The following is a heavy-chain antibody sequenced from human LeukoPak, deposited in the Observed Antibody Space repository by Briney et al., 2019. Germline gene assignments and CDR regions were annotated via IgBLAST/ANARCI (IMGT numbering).Heavy chain of an antibody. CDR2: ISYDGSNK. J-gene: IGHJ4*02. D-gene: IGHD6-19*01. CDR1: GFTFSSYG. Sequence: PGRSLRLSCAASGFTFSSYGMHWVRQAPGKGLEWVAVISYDGSNKYYADSVKGRFTISRDSSKNTLYLQMNSLRAEDTVVYYCASGPLTYSSDWYEMGYWGQGTLVTVSS. CDR3: ASGPLTYSSDWYEMGY. V-gene: IGHV3-30*03.